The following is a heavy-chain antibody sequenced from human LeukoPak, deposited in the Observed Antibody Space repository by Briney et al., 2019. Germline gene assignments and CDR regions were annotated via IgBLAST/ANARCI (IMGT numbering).Heavy chain of an antibody. CDR2: ISYDGSNK. Sequence: QPGGSLRLSCAASGFTFSSYGMHWVRQAPGKGLEWAAVISYDGSNKYYADSVKGRFTISRDNSKNTLYLQMNSLRAEDTAVYYCAKESKIPVYYYDSSGLDYWGQGTLVTVSS. CDR3: AKESKIPVYYYDSSGLDY. J-gene: IGHJ4*02. V-gene: IGHV3-30*18. D-gene: IGHD3-22*01. CDR1: GFTFSSYG.